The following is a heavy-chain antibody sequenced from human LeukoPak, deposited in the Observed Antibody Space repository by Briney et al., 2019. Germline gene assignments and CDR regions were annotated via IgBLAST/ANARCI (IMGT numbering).Heavy chain of an antibody. D-gene: IGHD2-2*01. CDR3: ARSDEDAYHPFDY. CDR1: GYTFTGYY. Sequence: ASVKVSCKASGYTFTGYYMHWVRQAPGQGLEWMGWINLNSGGTNYAQKFQGRVTMTRDTSISTAYMELSRLRSDDTAVYYCARSDEDAYHPFDYWGRGTLVTVSS. CDR2: INLNSGGT. J-gene: IGHJ4*02. V-gene: IGHV1-2*02.